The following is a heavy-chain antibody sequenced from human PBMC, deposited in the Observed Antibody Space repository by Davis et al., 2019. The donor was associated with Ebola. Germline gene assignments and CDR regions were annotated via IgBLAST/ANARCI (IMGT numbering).Heavy chain of an antibody. Sequence: GESLKISCAASGFTFSSYGMHWVRQAPGKGLEWVAVISYDGSNKYYADSVKGRFTISRDNAKNSLYLQMNSLRDEDTAVYYCARSYIVLMVYAAWDWYFDLWGRGTLVTVSS. V-gene: IGHV3-30*03. J-gene: IGHJ2*01. CDR2: ISYDGSNK. D-gene: IGHD2-8*01. CDR1: GFTFSSYG. CDR3: ARSYIVLMVYAAWDWYFDL.